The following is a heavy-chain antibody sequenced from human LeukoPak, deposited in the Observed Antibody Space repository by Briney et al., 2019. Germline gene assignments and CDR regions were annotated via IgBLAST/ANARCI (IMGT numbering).Heavy chain of an antibody. CDR2: ISTSGGTT. D-gene: IGHD1-26*01. CDR1: GFTFSTYA. J-gene: IGHJ4*02. V-gene: IGHV3-23*01. Sequence: PGGSLRLSCAASGFTFSTYAMSWIRQAPGKGLEWVSTISTSGGTTYYADSVKGRFTISRDNSKKTLYLQMNSLRAEDTAVYYCAKDRDAGDFDYWGQGTLVTVSS. CDR3: AKDRDAGDFDY.